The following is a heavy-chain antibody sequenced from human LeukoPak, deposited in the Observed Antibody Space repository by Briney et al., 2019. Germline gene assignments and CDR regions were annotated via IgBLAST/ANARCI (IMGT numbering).Heavy chain of an antibody. V-gene: IGHV4-34*01. D-gene: IGHD6-19*01. CDR3: ARGFPPGSGSRGSHAFDV. CDR2: INYGGST. Sequence: SETLSLTCAVSEMSFSAYYWNWIRQSPGKGLEWIGKINYGGSTKYTPSLEGRGTILIDTSKNQFSLKLTSVTAADTAVYYCARGFPPGSGSRGSHAFDVWGQGTMVTVSS. CDR1: EMSFSAYY. J-gene: IGHJ3*01.